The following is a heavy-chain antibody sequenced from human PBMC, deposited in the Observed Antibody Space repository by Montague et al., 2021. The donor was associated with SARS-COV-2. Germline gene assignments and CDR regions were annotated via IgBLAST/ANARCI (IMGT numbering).Heavy chain of an antibody. CDR3: ARGARQQRVRLSGMDV. D-gene: IGHD6-13*01. CDR2: IYSSGST. V-gene: IGHV4-39*07. J-gene: IGHJ6*02. Sequence: SETLSLTCTVSGGSISSSSYYWGWIRQPPGKGLEWIGSIYSSGSTYYNPSLKSRVTISVDTSKNQFSLKLSSVTAADTAVYYCARGARQQRVRLSGMDVWGQGTTVTVSS. CDR1: GGSISSSSYY.